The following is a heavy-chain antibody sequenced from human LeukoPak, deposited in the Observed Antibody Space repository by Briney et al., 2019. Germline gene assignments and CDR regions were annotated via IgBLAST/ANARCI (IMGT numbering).Heavy chain of an antibody. Sequence: SSETLSLTCAVYGGSFSGYYWSWIRQPPGKGLEWIGEINHSGSTNYNPSLKSRVTISVDTSKNQFSLKLSSVTAADTAVYYCARGWSPSAFDIWGQGTMVTVSS. CDR1: GGSFSGYY. J-gene: IGHJ3*02. V-gene: IGHV4-34*01. D-gene: IGHD2-8*02. CDR3: ARGWSPSAFDI. CDR2: INHSGST.